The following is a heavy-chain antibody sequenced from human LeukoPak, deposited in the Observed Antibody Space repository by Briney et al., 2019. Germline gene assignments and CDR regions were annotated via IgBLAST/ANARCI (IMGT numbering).Heavy chain of an antibody. D-gene: IGHD6-19*01. Sequence: ASVKVSCKASGYTFTSYDINCVRQATGQGLEWMGWMNPNSGNTGYAQKFQGRVTMTRNTSISTAYMELSSLRSEDTAVYYCARTPGQQWLFPPRYGMDVWGQGTTVTVSS. CDR1: GYTFTSYD. J-gene: IGHJ6*02. CDR3: ARTPGQQWLFPPRYGMDV. V-gene: IGHV1-8*01. CDR2: MNPNSGNT.